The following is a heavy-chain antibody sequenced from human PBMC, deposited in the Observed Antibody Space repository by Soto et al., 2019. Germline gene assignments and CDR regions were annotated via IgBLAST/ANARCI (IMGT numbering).Heavy chain of an antibody. J-gene: IGHJ3*02. D-gene: IGHD6-19*01. CDR1: GDSVSSNSAA. Sequence: SQTLSLTCAISGDSVSSNSAAWNWIRPSPSRGLEWLGRTYYRSKWYNDYAVSVKSRITINPDTSKNQFSLQLNSVTPEDTAVYYCAREDASGWNDAFDIWGQGTMVTVSS. V-gene: IGHV6-1*01. CDR3: AREDASGWNDAFDI. CDR2: TYYRSKWYN.